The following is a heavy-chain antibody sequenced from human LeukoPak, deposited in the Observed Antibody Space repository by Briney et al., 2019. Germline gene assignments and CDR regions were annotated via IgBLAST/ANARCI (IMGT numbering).Heavy chain of an antibody. CDR2: IYYSGST. CDR1: GGSISSYY. V-gene: IGHV4-59*01. D-gene: IGHD3-22*01. Sequence: PSETLSLTCTVSGGSISSYYWSWIRQPPGKGLEWIGYIYYSGSTNYNPSLKSRVTISVDTSKNQFSLKLSSVTAADTAVYYCAAATYYYDSSGYLYWGQGTLVTVSS. J-gene: IGHJ4*02. CDR3: AAATYYYDSSGYLY.